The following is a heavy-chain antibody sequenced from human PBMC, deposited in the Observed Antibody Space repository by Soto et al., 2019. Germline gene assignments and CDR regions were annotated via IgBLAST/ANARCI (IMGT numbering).Heavy chain of an antibody. CDR3: AKDVEALSRVGGMDV. D-gene: IGHD2-15*01. V-gene: IGHV3-30*18. CDR1: GFTFSSYG. CDR2: LSYDGSNK. J-gene: IGHJ6*02. Sequence: GGSLRLSCAASGFTFSSYGMHWVRQAPGKGLERVAVLSYDGSNKYYADCVKGRFTLSRANSKRTLYLQMNRLRAEDTDVYYCAKDVEALSRVGGMDVWGQGTTVTVSS.